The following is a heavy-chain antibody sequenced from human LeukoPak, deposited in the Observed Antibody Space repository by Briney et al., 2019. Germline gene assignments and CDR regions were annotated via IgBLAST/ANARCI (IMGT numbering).Heavy chain of an antibody. J-gene: IGHJ3*02. Sequence: SGTLSLTCAVSGGSLSRSNWWSWVRQPPGKGLEWIGSIYHSESTYYNPSLKSRVTISVDTSKYQFSLKLSSVTAADTAVYYCARPNSSGYYSDAFDIWGQGTMVTVSS. CDR3: ARPNSSGYYSDAFDI. V-gene: IGHV4-4*02. CDR2: IYHSEST. CDR1: GGSLSRSNW. D-gene: IGHD3-22*01.